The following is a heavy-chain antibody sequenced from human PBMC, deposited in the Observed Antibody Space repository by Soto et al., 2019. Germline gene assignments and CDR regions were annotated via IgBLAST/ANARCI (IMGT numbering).Heavy chain of an antibody. CDR3: AKSLDAYYDSSGYLIDY. J-gene: IGHJ4*02. CDR2: ISGSGGST. CDR1: GFTFSSYA. Sequence: PGGSLRLSCAASGFTFSSYAMSWVRQAPGKGLEWVSAISGSGGSTYYADSVKGRFTISRDNSKNTLYLQMNSLRAEDTAVYYCAKSLDAYYDSSGYLIDYWGQGTLVTVSS. V-gene: IGHV3-23*01. D-gene: IGHD3-22*01.